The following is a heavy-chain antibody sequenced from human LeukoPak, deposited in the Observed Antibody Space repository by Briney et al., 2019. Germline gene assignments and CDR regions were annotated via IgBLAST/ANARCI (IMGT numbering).Heavy chain of an antibody. J-gene: IGHJ3*02. D-gene: IGHD2-2*03. CDR3: ARTFGYCTTTSCQIGTRGDAFDI. CDR1: GFSFSSYA. Sequence: GGSLRLSCAASGFSFSSYAVHWVRQAPGKGLEWVAVISYDGSNEHHADAVKGRLTISRDNSKNTLYLQMSSLRPEDTAVYSCARTFGYCTTTSCQIGTRGDAFDIWGKGTMVTVSS. CDR2: ISYDGSNE. V-gene: IGHV3-30-3*01.